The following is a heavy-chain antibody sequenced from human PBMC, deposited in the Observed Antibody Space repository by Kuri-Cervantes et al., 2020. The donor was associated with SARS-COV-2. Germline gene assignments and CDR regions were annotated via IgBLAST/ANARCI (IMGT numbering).Heavy chain of an antibody. CDR1: GFTFSDYY. CDR2: ISSSSSYT. D-gene: IGHD2-15*01. CDR3: ARDLTLGYCSGGSCYYYYYGMDV. J-gene: IGHJ6*02. Sequence: GGSLRLSCAASGFTFSDYYMSWIRQAPGKGLEWVSYISSSSSYTNYADSVKGRFTISRDNAKNSLYLQMNSLRAEDTAVYYCARDLTLGYCSGGSCYYYYYGMDVWGQGTTVTVSS. V-gene: IGHV3-11*06.